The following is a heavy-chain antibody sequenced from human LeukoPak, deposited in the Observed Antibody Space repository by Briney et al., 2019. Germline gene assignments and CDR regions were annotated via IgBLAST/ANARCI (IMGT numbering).Heavy chain of an antibody. CDR2: IYPGGSDT. V-gene: IGHV5-51*01. Sequence: GESLKISCKGSGYSFTSYWIGWVRQMPGKGLEWMGIIYPGGSDTRYSPSFQGQVTISADKSISTAYLQWSSLKASDTAMYYCARHQSIRFFSNNYYYGMDVWGQGTTVTVSS. CDR3: ARHQSIRFFSNNYYYGMDV. J-gene: IGHJ6*02. CDR1: GYSFTSYW. D-gene: IGHD3-3*01.